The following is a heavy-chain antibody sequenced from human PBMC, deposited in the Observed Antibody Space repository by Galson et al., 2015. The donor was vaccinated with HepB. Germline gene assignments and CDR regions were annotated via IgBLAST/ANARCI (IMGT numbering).Heavy chain of an antibody. CDR2: ISSSGSTI. D-gene: IGHD3-10*01. J-gene: IGHJ4*02. Sequence: SLRLSCAASGFTFSSYEMNWVRQAPGKGLEWVSYISSSGSTIYYADSVKGRFTVSRDNAQNSLYLQMNSLRADDTAVYYCARIFGSGSYFNRGDLDYWGQGTLVTVSS. V-gene: IGHV3-48*03. CDR1: GFTFSSYE. CDR3: ARIFGSGSYFNRGDLDY.